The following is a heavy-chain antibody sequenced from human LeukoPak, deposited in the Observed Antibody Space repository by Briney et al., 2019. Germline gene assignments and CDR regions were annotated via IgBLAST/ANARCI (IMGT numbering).Heavy chain of an antibody. CDR2: IKPTSGDT. Sequence: ASVKVSCKTSGYTFSEYSIHWVRQAPGQGLEWMGWIKPTSGDTEYAQRFQGRVTLTRDTSSSAVYMELSRMTSDDTAVYYCARKNLGLSDTWYYNFYGLDVWGRGTTITVSS. CDR1: GYTFSEYS. CDR3: ARKNLGLSDTWYYNFYGLDV. J-gene: IGHJ6*02. D-gene: IGHD1-26*01. V-gene: IGHV1-2*02.